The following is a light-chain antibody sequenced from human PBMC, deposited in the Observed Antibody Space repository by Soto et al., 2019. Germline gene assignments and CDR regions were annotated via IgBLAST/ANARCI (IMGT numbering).Light chain of an antibody. CDR2: GAS. V-gene: IGKV3D-20*02. J-gene: IGKJ4*01. Sequence: EIVLTQSPATLALSPGERATLSCGASQSVSSSYLAWYQQKPGQAPRLLISGASSRATGIPDRFSGSGFGTEFTLTISSLQSEDFAVYYCQQYSNWPLTFGGGTKVDIK. CDR1: QSVSSSY. CDR3: QQYSNWPLT.